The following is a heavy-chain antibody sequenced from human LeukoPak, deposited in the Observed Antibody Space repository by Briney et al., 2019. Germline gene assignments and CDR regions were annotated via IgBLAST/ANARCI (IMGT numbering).Heavy chain of an antibody. V-gene: IGHV1-69*05. D-gene: IGHD4-17*01. CDR3: ARGLRPHGGRLYFDY. Sequence: GASVKVPCKASGGTFSSYAISWVRQAPGQGLEWMGGIIPIFGTANYAQKFQGRVTITTDESTSTAYMELSSLRSEDTAVYYCARGLRPHGGRLYFDYWGQGTLVTVSS. CDR1: GGTFSSYA. CDR2: IIPIFGTA. J-gene: IGHJ4*02.